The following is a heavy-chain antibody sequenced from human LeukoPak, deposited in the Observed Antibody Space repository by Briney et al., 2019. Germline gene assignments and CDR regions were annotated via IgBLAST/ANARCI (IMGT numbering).Heavy chain of an antibody. V-gene: IGHV4-59*01. J-gene: IGHJ4*02. CDR2: IYHSGST. CDR1: GGSISSYY. D-gene: IGHD6-13*01. CDR3: ARFDSSSWFFDY. Sequence: PSETLSLTCTVSGGSISSYYWSWIRQPPGKGLEWIGYIYHSGSTDYNPSLKSRVTISVDTSKNQFSLKLTSVTAADTAVYYCARFDSSSWFFDYWGQGTLVTVSS.